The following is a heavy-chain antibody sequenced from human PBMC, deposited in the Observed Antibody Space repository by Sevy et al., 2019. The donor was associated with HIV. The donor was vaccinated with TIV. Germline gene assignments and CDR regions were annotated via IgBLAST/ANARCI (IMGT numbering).Heavy chain of an antibody. D-gene: IGHD5-12*01. Sequence: GGSLRLSCAASGFSFSSYDMHWVRQAPGMGLEWVAVIRYDGSNKHYGDSGKGRFTISRDNSKNGLYLQMSSLRAEDMAVYYCAREKVDISMIFVEYYGMDVWGQGTTVTVSS. J-gene: IGHJ6*02. CDR3: AREKVDISMIFVEYYGMDV. CDR1: GFSFSSYD. V-gene: IGHV3-33*01. CDR2: IRYDGSNK.